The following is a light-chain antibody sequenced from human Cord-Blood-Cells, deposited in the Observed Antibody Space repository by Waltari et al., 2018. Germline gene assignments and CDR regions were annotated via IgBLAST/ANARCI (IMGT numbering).Light chain of an antibody. CDR2: DDG. CDR3: SSYTTSSTPGV. CDR1: SSNVGGCHY. V-gene: IGLV2-14*01. Sequence: QHALTPPAAVSGSPRESTTISSTGTSSNVGGCHYAFWYQQHPGKAPQLMIYDDGNRPSGVSNRFSGSKSGNTASLTISGRQAEDEADYYCSSYTTSSTPGVFGSGTKLTVL. J-gene: IGLJ2*01.